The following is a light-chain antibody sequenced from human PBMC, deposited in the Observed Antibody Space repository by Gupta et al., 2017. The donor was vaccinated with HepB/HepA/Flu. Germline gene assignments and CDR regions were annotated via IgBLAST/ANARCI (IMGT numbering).Light chain of an antibody. CDR2: DAS. CDR3: QQRSNCPPIT. Sequence: EIVLTQSPVTLSLSAGERATLSCRASQSVSSNLAWYQQKPGQAPRLLIYDASNRATGIPARFSGSGSGTDFTLTISSLEPEDFAVYYCQQRSNCPPITFGQGTRLEIK. V-gene: IGKV3-11*01. CDR1: QSVSSN. J-gene: IGKJ5*01.